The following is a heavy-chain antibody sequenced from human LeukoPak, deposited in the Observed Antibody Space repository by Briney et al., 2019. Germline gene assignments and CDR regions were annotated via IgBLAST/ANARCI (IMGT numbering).Heavy chain of an antibody. CDR2: IIPIFGTA. CDR1: GYTFTSYG. Sequence: SVKVSCKASGYTFTSYGISWVRQAPGQGLEWMGGIIPIFGTANYAQKFQGRVTITADESTSTAYMELSSLRSEDTAVYYCARDSTLWFGELGFDYWGQGTLVTVSS. CDR3: ARDSTLWFGELGFDY. D-gene: IGHD3-10*01. V-gene: IGHV1-69*13. J-gene: IGHJ4*02.